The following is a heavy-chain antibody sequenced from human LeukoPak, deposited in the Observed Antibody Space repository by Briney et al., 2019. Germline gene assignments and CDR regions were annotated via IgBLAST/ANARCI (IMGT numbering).Heavy chain of an antibody. CDR2: IIPIFGTA. J-gene: IGHJ4*02. D-gene: IGHD5-24*01. Sequence: GASVKVSCKASGGTFSSYAISWVRQAPGQGLEWMGGIIPIFGTANYAQKFQGRVTITADESTSTAYMELSSLRSEDTAVYYCASCRDRGIRIPGILDYWGQGTLVTVSS. V-gene: IGHV1-69*13. CDR3: ASCRDRGIRIPGILDY. CDR1: GGTFSSYA.